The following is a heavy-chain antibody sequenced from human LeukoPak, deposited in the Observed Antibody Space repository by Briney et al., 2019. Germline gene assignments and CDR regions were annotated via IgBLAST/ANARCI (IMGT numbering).Heavy chain of an antibody. J-gene: IGHJ4*02. CDR1: GFTFSSYG. CDR2: IWYDGSNK. CDR3: ATDYGSGSYYNFDY. D-gene: IGHD3-10*01. Sequence: GGSLRHSCAASGFTFSSYGMHWVRQAPGKGLEWVAVIWYDGSNKYYADSVKGRFTISRDNSKNTLYLQMNSLRAEDTAVYYCATDYGSGSYYNFDYWGQGTLVTVSS. V-gene: IGHV3-33*01.